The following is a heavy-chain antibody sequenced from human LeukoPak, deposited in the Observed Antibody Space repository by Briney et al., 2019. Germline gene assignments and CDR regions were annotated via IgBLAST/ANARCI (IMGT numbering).Heavy chain of an antibody. CDR3: ARDTLAAAGYSGDAFDI. J-gene: IGHJ3*02. V-gene: IGHV3-21*01. Sequence: GGSLRLSCAASGFTFNTYTMNWVRQAPGKGLEWVSSISSSSVYIYYADSVKGRFTISRDSAKNSLYLQMNSLRAEDTAVYYCARDTLAAAGYSGDAFDIWGQGTMVTVSS. D-gene: IGHD6-13*01. CDR1: GFTFNTYT. CDR2: ISSSSVYI.